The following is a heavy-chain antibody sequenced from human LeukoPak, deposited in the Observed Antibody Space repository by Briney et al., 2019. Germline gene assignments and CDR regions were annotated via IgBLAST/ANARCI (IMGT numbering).Heavy chain of an antibody. CDR1: GFTFSSYE. Sequence: QAGGSLRLSCAASGFTFSSYEMNWVRQAPGKGLEWVSYISSSGSTIYYADSVKGRFTISRDNAKNSLYLQMNSLRVEDTAVYYCARIAVAGDPYYYYYGMDVWGQGTTVTVSS. D-gene: IGHD6-19*01. CDR3: ARIAVAGDPYYYYYGMDV. CDR2: ISSSGSTI. V-gene: IGHV3-48*03. J-gene: IGHJ6*02.